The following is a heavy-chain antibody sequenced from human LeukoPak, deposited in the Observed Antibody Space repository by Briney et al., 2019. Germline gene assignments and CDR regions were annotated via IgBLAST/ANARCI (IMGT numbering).Heavy chain of an antibody. CDR2: ISGSGGST. Sequence: GGSLKLSCAASGFTFNSYAMSWVRQAPGKGLEWVSAISGSGGSTYYADSVKGRFTISRDNSKNTLYLQMNSLRAEDTAVYYCGKDLGGGEPRGYFDYGGQGTLVTVSS. CDR1: GFTFNSYA. CDR3: GKDLGGGEPRGYFDY. J-gene: IGHJ4*02. V-gene: IGHV3-23*01. D-gene: IGHD3-16*01.